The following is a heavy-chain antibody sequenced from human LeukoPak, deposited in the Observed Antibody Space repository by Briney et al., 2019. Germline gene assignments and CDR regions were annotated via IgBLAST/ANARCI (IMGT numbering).Heavy chain of an antibody. CDR1: GYTFTSYG. D-gene: IGHD3-10*01. CDR3: ARLGSTMVRHWFDP. J-gene: IGHJ5*02. V-gene: IGHV1-18*01. CDR2: ISAYNGNT. Sequence: GASVKVSCKASGYTFTSYGISWVRQAPGQGLEWMGWISAYNGNTNYAQKLRGRVTMTTDPSTSTAYMELRSLRSDDTAVYYCARLGSTMVRHWFDPWGQGTLVTVSS.